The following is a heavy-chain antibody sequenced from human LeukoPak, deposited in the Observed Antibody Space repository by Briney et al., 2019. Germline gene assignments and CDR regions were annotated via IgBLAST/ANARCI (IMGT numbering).Heavy chain of an antibody. CDR2: IYYSGST. V-gene: IGHV4-59*12. CDR1: GGSISSYY. CDR3: ARDHRGAVGATHDY. Sequence: SETLSLTCTVSGGSISSYYWSWIRQPPGKGLEWIGYIYYSGSTNYNPSLKSRVTISADTSKNQFSLKLNSVTAADTAVYYCARDHRGAVGATHDYWGQGTLVTVSS. D-gene: IGHD1-26*01. J-gene: IGHJ4*02.